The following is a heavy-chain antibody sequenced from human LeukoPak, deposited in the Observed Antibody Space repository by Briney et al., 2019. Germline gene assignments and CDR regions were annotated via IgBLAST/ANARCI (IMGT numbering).Heavy chain of an antibody. V-gene: IGHV4-34*01. D-gene: IGHD6-13*01. Sequence: SETLSLTCAVYGGSFSGYYWSWIRQPPGKGLEWIGEINHSGSTNYNPSLKSRVTISVDTSKNQFSLKLSSVTAADTAVYYCARHGVGYSSSCVYYWGQGTLVTVSS. J-gene: IGHJ4*02. CDR1: GGSFSGYY. CDR2: INHSGST. CDR3: ARHGVGYSSSCVYY.